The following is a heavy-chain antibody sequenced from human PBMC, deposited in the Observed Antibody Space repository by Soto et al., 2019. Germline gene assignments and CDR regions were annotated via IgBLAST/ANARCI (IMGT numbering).Heavy chain of an antibody. CDR1: GYIFTSYA. CDR3: ARGGVGSTSAWFDP. J-gene: IGHJ5*02. V-gene: IGHV1-18*04. D-gene: IGHD1-26*01. CDR2: ITAYNGNT. Sequence: QVQLVQSGAEVKKPGASVKVTCKASGYIFTSYAISWVRQAPGQGLEWMGWITAYNGNTNYAQKLQGRVDMTTGTSTSTAYMELRSLRYADTAVYYCARGGVGSTSAWFDPWGQGTLVTVSS.